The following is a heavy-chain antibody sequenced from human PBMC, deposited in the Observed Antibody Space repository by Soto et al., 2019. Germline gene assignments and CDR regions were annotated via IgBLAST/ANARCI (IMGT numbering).Heavy chain of an antibody. V-gene: IGHV4-34*01. D-gene: IGHD5-12*01. CDR2: VKDGGHT. Sequence: QVQLQQWGAGLLKPSETLSLNCAVTGGSLSGYYWSWIRQPPGKGLEWIGEVKDGGHTNYSPSLRGXXTXSXAPSNNQFSLRLNSVTAADTGVYYCARGQEGVVATHWDQGSLVTVSS. CDR3: ARGQEGVVATH. CDR1: GGSLSGYY. J-gene: IGHJ4*02.